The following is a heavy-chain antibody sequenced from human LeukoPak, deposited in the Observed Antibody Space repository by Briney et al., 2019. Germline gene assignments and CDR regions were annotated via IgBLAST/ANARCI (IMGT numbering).Heavy chain of an antibody. Sequence: PGGSLRPSCAASGFTFSDYYMSWIRQAPGKGLEWVSYISSSGSTIYYADSVKGRFTISRDNAKNSLYLQMNSLRAEDTAVYYCARAPSYYYDSSGYCRYWGQGTLVTVSS. V-gene: IGHV3-11*04. D-gene: IGHD3-22*01. CDR3: ARAPSYYYDSSGYCRY. CDR2: ISSSGSTI. CDR1: GFTFSDYY. J-gene: IGHJ4*02.